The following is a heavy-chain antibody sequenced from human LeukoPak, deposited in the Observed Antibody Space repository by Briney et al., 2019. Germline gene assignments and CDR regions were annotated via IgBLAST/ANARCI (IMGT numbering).Heavy chain of an antibody. V-gene: IGHV5-51*01. D-gene: IGHD2-15*01. CDR1: GYSFTSYW. Sequence: GESLKIPCKGSGYSFTSYWIGWVRQMPGKGLEWMGIIYPGDSDTRYSPSFQGQVTISADKSISTAYLQWSSLKASDTAMYYCARPRMLGYCSGGSCYFDYWGQGTLVTVSS. CDR3: ARPRMLGYCSGGSCYFDY. CDR2: IYPGDSDT. J-gene: IGHJ4*02.